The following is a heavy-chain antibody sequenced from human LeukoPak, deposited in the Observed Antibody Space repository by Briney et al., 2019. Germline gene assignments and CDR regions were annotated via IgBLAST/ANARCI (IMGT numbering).Heavy chain of an antibody. D-gene: IGHD3-10*01. CDR2: INHSGST. CDR1: GGSFSGYY. J-gene: IGHJ4*02. CDR3: ARDRGTYLSYFDY. V-gene: IGHV4-34*01. Sequence: SETLSLTCAVYGGSFSGYYWSWIRQPPGKGLEWIGEINHSGSTNYNPSLKSRVTISVDTSKNQFSLKLSSVTAADTAVYYCARDRGTYLSYFDYWGQGTLVTVSS.